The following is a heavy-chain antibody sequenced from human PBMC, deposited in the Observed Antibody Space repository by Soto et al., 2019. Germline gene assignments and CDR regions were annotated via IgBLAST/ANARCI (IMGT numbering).Heavy chain of an antibody. D-gene: IGHD6-19*01. J-gene: IGHJ4*02. CDR2: IYGGGTT. CDR1: RFAVSSKY. CDR3: VQTTGWPGFDF. Sequence: RLSCAASRFAVSSKYMTWVRQAPGKGLEWVSVIYGGGTTYYADSVKGRFTISRDTSKNTLYLQMNSLRAEDTAVYYCVQTTGWPGFDFWGQGTLVTVSS. V-gene: IGHV3-53*01.